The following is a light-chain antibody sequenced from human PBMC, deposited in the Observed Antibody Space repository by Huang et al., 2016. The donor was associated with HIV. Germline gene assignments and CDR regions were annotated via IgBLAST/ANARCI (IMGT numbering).Light chain of an antibody. Sequence: VMTQSPATLSVSPGERATLSCRASQSVGSHLAWYQQRPGQAPRLLISRASTRATAVPARFSGSGSGTNFTLTINSLRSEDFAIYYCEQYDKWPGTFGQGTKVEIK. CDR3: EQYDKWPGT. J-gene: IGKJ1*01. V-gene: IGKV3-15*01. CDR2: RAS. CDR1: QSVGSH.